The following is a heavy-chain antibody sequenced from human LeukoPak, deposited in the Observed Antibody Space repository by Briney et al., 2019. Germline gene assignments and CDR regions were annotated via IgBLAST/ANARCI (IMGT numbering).Heavy chain of an antibody. J-gene: IGHJ4*02. D-gene: IGHD3-10*01. Sequence: ASVKVSCKASGYTFTSYAMNWVRQAPGQGLEWMGWINTNTGSPTYAQGFTGRFVFSLDTSVSTAYLQISSLKAEDTAVYYCARSEITMVRGVPEGYWGQGTLVTVSS. CDR1: GYTFTSYA. V-gene: IGHV7-4-1*02. CDR2: INTNTGSP. CDR3: ARSEITMVRGVPEGY.